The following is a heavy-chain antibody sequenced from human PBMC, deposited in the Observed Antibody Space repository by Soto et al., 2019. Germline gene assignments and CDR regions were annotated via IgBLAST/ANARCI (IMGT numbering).Heavy chain of an antibody. CDR3: ARDSPPLAS. D-gene: IGHD3-3*02. CDR1: GYTFTTYA. V-gene: IGHV1-18*01. J-gene: IGHJ5*02. CDR2: ISAYNGNT. Sequence: QVQLVQSGAEVKKPGASVKVSCKASGYTFTTYAISWVRQAPGQGLEWMGWISAYNGNTNYTQKLQGRVTMTTDPSTSTAYMELTSLRSDDTAVYYGARDSPPLASWGQGTLVTVSS.